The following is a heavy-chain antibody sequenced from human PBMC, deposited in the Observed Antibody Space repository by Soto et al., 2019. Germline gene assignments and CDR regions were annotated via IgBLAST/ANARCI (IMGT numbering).Heavy chain of an antibody. D-gene: IGHD6-13*01. CDR2: IYYSGST. CDR1: GRSVSSGSYY. Sequence: SETLSLTCTVSGRSVSSGSYYWGWIRQPPGKGLEWIGYIYYSGSTNYNPSPKSRVTISVDTSKNQFSLKLSSVTAADTAVYYCARGPPSSSSWYRSSGNWFDPWGQGTLVTSPQ. CDR3: ARGPPSSSSWYRSSGNWFDP. J-gene: IGHJ5*02. V-gene: IGHV4-61*01.